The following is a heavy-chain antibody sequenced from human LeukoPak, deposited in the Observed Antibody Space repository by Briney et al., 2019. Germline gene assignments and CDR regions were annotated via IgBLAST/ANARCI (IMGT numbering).Heavy chain of an antibody. V-gene: IGHV4-34*01. D-gene: IGHD2-21*02. CDR2: INHSGST. CDR1: GGSFSGYY. Sequence: SETLSLTCAVYGGSFSGYYWSWIRQPPGKGLEWIGEINHSGSTNYNPSLKSRVTISVDTSKNQFSLKLNSVTAADTAVYYCARAPPPYCGGDCYFGYWGQGTLVTVSS. J-gene: IGHJ4*02. CDR3: ARAPPPYCGGDCYFGY.